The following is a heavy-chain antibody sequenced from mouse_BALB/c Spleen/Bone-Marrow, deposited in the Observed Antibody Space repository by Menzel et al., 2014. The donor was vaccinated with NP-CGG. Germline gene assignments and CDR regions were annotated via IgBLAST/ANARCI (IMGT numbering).Heavy chain of an antibody. CDR3: ARIYGNFEAMDY. CDR1: GFSLSRYS. V-gene: IGHV2-6-4*01. D-gene: IGHD2-1*01. J-gene: IGHJ4*01. CDR2: IWGGGST. Sequence: VKPMESGPGLVAPSQSLSITCTVSGFSLSRYSLHWVRQPPGKGLEWLGMIWGGGSTDYNSALKSRLIISKDNSKSQVFLKMNSLQTDDTAMYYCARIYGNFEAMDYWGQGTSVTVSS.